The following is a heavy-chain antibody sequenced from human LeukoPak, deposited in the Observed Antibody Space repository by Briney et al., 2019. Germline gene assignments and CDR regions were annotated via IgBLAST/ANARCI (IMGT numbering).Heavy chain of an antibody. Sequence: GASVKVSCKASGYTFTSYGTSWVRQAPGQGLEWMGWISAYSGNTNYAQKLQGRVTMTTDTSTSTAYMELRSLRSDDTAVYYCARDRVVPAAIIAFDIWGQGTMVTVSS. CDR3: ARDRVVPAAIIAFDI. V-gene: IGHV1-18*01. CDR1: GYTFTSYG. CDR2: ISAYSGNT. J-gene: IGHJ3*02. D-gene: IGHD2-2*02.